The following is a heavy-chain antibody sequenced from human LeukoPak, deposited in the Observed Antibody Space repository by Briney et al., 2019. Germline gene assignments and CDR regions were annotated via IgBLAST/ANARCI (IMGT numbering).Heavy chain of an antibody. D-gene: IGHD3-22*01. CDR1: GFTSSSYA. J-gene: IGHJ4*02. Sequence: GGSLRLSCAASGFTSSSYAMGWVRQAPGKGLEWVSAISASGDYTHYADSVKGRFTISRDNTKNTLYLQMNSLRAEDTAIYYCAKRGAYYYDSSGYSHFDYWGQGTLVTVSS. V-gene: IGHV3-23*01. CDR3: AKRGAYYYDSSGYSHFDY. CDR2: ISASGDYT.